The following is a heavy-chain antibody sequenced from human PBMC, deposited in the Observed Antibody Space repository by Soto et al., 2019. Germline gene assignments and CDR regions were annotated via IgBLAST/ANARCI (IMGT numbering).Heavy chain of an antibody. D-gene: IGHD1-7*01. V-gene: IGHV1-58*01. CDR1: GFTFTSSA. Sequence: SVKVSCKASGFTFTSSAVQWVRQARGQRLEWIGWIVVGSGNTNYAQKFQERVTITRDMSTSTAYMELSSLRSEGTAVYYCAADRIITGTLPWGQGTLVTVSS. J-gene: IGHJ5*02. CDR3: AADRIITGTLP. CDR2: IVVGSGNT.